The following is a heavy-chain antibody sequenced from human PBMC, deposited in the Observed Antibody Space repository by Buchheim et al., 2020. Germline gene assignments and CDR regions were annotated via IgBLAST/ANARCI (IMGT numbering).Heavy chain of an antibody. CDR1: TESISSSSNY. J-gene: IGHJ4*02. V-gene: IGHV4-39*01. D-gene: IGHD1-7*01. Sequence: QLQLQESGPGLVKPSETLSLTCTVSTESISSSSNYWVWLRQPPGKGLEWIGTMFYSGSVFYNPSLRSRLSISLDTSKNQFSLKLNSVTAADTAVYYCVRHRSGTMFNYWGQGTL. CDR2: MFYSGSV. CDR3: VRHRSGTMFNY.